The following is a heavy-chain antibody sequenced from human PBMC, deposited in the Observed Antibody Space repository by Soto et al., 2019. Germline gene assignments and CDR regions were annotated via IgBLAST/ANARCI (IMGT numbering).Heavy chain of an antibody. V-gene: IGHV4-59*08. CDR1: GGSISSYY. J-gene: IGHJ5*02. CDR2: IYYSGST. D-gene: IGHD1-26*01. CDR3: ARLSWSYGFDP. Sequence: SETLSLTCTVSGGSISSYYWSWIRQPPGKGLEWIGYIYYSGSTNYNPSLKSRVTISVDTSKNQFSLKLSSVTAADTAVYYCARLSWSYGFDPWGQGTLVTVSS.